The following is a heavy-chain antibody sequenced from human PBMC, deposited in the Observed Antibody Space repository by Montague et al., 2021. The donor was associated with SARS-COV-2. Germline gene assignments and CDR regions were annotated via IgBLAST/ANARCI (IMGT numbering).Heavy chain of an antibody. CDR3: VRDHPYGGPRGAYDI. CDR1: GGSITGYY. V-gene: IGHV4-59*12. CDR2: IYDGGAA. Sequence: SETLSLTCTVSGGSITGYYWSWLRRSPGKGLEWIAYIYDGGAANHNPSLVSRVTISTDTSKNQLSHKVNSVTAADTAVYYCVRDHPYGGPRGAYDIWGQGTVVTVSS. J-gene: IGHJ3*02. D-gene: IGHD4-23*01.